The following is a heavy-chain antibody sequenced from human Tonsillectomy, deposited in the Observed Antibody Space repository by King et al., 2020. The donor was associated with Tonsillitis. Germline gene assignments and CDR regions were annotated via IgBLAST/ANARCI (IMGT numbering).Heavy chain of an antibody. CDR3: ARQTYYDSMAYEYYYGMDV. Sequence: TLQESGPTLVKPTQTLTLTCTFSGFSLSTNGLGVGWIRQPPGQALEWLALIYWDDDKRYSPSLKSRLTITKDNSKNQVVLTMNNMDPVDTATYYCARQTYYDSMAYEYYYGMDVWGQGTTVTVSS. J-gene: IGHJ6*02. D-gene: IGHD3-22*01. CDR2: IYWDDDK. V-gene: IGHV2-5*02. CDR1: GFSLSTNGLG.